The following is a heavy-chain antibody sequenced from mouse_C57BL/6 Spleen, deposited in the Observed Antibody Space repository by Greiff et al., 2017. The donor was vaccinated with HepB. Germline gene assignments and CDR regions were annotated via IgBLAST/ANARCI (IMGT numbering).Heavy chain of an antibody. CDR1: GYTFTDYN. V-gene: IGHV1-22*01. Sequence: VQLQESGPELVKPGASVKMSCKASGYTFTDYNMHWVKQSHGKSLEWIGYINPNNGGTSYNQKFKGKATLTVNKSSSTAYMELRSLTSEDSAVYYCARGPAGTDAMDYWGQGTSVTVSS. CDR2: INPNNGGT. CDR3: ARGPAGTDAMDY. J-gene: IGHJ4*01. D-gene: IGHD4-1*01.